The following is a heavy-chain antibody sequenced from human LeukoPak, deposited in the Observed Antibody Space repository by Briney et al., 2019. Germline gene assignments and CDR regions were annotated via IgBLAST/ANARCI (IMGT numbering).Heavy chain of an antibody. CDR3: ARLQCIGGSCDSVFDY. CDR2: IKQDGSEK. CDR1: GFTFSDHW. J-gene: IGHJ4*02. V-gene: IGHV3-7*01. D-gene: IGHD2-15*01. Sequence: GGSLRLSCAASGFTFSDHWMSWFRQAPGKGLEWVANIKQDGSEKYYVDSVKGRFTISKDNAENSLYLQMNSLRAEDTAVYYCARLQCIGGSCDSVFDYWGQGTLVTVSS.